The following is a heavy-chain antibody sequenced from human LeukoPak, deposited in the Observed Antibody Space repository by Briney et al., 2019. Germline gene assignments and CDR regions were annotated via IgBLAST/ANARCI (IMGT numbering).Heavy chain of an antibody. CDR1: GGSISSGGYY. CDR3: ARDGEYYDSSGYYFP. D-gene: IGHD3-22*01. V-gene: IGHV4-30-2*01. CDR2: IYHSGST. J-gene: IGHJ5*02. Sequence: SETLSLTCTVSGGSISSGGYYWRWIRQPPGKGLEWIGYIYHSGSTYYNPSLKSRVTISVDRSKNQFSLKLSSVTAADTAVYYCARDGEYYDSSGYYFPWGQGTLVTVSS.